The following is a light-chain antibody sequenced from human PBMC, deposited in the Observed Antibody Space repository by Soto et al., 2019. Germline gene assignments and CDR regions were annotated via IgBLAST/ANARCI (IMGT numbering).Light chain of an antibody. CDR2: EVS. CDR1: SNDVGGYNF. CDR3: VSHTRYNPRV. V-gene: IGLV2-14*01. Sequence: QSVLTQPASVSGSPGQSIAISCTGTSNDVGGYNFVSWYQQHPGKAPKLIVHEVSNRPSGVSDRFSGSKSGNTASLTISGLQADDGADYYCVSHTRYNPRVFGTGTKVTVL. J-gene: IGLJ1*01.